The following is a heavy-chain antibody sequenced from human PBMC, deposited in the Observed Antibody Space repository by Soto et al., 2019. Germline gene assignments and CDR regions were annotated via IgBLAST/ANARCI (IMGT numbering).Heavy chain of an antibody. V-gene: IGHV4-59*01. CDR3: ARSWGHSSGWYVCEY. CDR2: IYYSGST. J-gene: IGHJ4*02. CDR1: GGSISSYY. D-gene: IGHD6-19*01. Sequence: SETLSLTCTVSGGSISSYYWSWIRQPPGKGLEWIGYIYYSGSTNYNPSLKSRVTISVDTSKNQFSLKLSSVTAADTAVYYCARSWGHSSGWYVCEYWGQETLVSVSS.